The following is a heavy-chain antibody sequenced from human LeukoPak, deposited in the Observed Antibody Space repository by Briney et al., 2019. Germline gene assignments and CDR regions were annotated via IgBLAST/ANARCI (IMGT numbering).Heavy chain of an antibody. Sequence: PGGSLRLSCEGSGYSFTNFWIGWVRQMPGKGLEWMGIIYPADSDTRYSPSFQGQVTISADRSISTAYLQWSSLKASDPAMYFCASLALKYSNAFDYWGPGTLVTVSS. J-gene: IGHJ4*02. V-gene: IGHV5-51*01. D-gene: IGHD5-18*01. CDR1: GYSFTNFW. CDR3: ASLALKYSNAFDY. CDR2: IYPADSDT.